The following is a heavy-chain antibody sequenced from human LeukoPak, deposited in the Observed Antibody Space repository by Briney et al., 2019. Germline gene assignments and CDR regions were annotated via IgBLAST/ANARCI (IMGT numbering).Heavy chain of an antibody. CDR1: GFTFDDYA. J-gene: IGHJ4*02. CDR2: ISWNSGSI. Sequence: GGSLRLSCAASGFTFDDYAMHWVRQAPGKGLEWVSGISWNSGSIGYADSVKGRFTISRDNAKNSLYLQMNSLRAEDTASYYCAKDIVRVATVIDYWGQGTLVTVSS. V-gene: IGHV3-9*01. CDR3: AKDIVRVATVIDY. D-gene: IGHD2-15*01.